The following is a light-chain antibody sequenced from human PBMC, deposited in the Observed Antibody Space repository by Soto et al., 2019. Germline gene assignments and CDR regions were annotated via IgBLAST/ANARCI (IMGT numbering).Light chain of an antibody. J-gene: IGKJ5*01. CDR1: QSVSSY. CDR2: DAS. Sequence: EIVLTQSPATLSLSPGESATLSCRASQSVSSYLAWYQQKPGQAPRLLIYDASNRATGIPARFNGSGSGTDFTLTISSLEPEDFAVYYCQQRSNWPTFGQGTRLEIK. CDR3: QQRSNWPT. V-gene: IGKV3-11*01.